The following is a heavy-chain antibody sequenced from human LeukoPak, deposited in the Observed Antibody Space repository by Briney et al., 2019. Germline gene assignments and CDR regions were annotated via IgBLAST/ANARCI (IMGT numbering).Heavy chain of an antibody. J-gene: IGHJ4*02. V-gene: IGHV3-23*01. Sequence: PGGSLRLSCAASGITFSSSAMSWLRQAREEALEWVSSISGSGCSTYYADSVKGRFTISRDNSKNTLYLQMNSLRAEDTAVYYCAKDSSSGYYSDYWGQGTLVTVSS. CDR3: AKDSSSGYYSDY. CDR1: GITFSSSA. D-gene: IGHD3-22*01. CDR2: ISGSGCST.